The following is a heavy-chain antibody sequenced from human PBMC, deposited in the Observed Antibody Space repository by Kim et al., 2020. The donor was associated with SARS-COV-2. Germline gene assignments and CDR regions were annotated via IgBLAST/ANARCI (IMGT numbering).Heavy chain of an antibody. D-gene: IGHD2-15*01. J-gene: IGHJ6*02. CDR1: GGSISSSSYY. CDR2: IYYSGST. Sequence: SETLSLTCTVSGGSISSSSYYWGWIRQPPGKGLEWIGSIYYSGSTYYNPSLKSRVTISVDTSKNQFSLKLSSVTAADTAVYYCARHSLGGLRPIPDRYCSGGSCSRNYYYYGMDGWGQGTTVTVSS. CDR3: ARHSLGGLRPIPDRYCSGGSCSRNYYYYGMDG. V-gene: IGHV4-39*01.